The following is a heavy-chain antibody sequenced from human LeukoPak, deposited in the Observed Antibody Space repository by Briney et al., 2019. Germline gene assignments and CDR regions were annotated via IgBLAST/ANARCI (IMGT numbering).Heavy chain of an antibody. CDR1: GGSFSGYY. J-gene: IGHJ4*02. CDR2: INHSGST. Sequence: PSETLSLTCAVYGGSFSGYYWSWIRQPPGKGLEWIGEINHSGSTNYNPSLKSRVTISVDTSKNQFPLKLSSVTAADTAVYYCARGGVPKLKASYSSSSRRLDYWGQGTLVTVSS. CDR3: ARGGVPKLKASYSSSSRRLDY. D-gene: IGHD6-6*01. V-gene: IGHV4-34*01.